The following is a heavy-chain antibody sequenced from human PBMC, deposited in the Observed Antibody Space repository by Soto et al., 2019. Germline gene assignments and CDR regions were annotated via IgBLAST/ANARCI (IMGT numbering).Heavy chain of an antibody. CDR2: MNPNSGNT. Sequence: ASVKVSCKASGYTFTSYDISWVRQATGQGLEWMGWMNPNSGNTVYAQKFQGRVTMTRNTSISTAYMELSSLRSEDTAVYYCARDNVVCATGNWGQGTLVTVSS. J-gene: IGHJ4*02. CDR3: ARDNVVCATGN. CDR1: GYTFTSYD. V-gene: IGHV1-8*01. D-gene: IGHD1-1*01.